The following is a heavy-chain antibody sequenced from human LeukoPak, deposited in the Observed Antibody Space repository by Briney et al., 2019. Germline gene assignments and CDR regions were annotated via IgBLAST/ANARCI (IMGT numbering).Heavy chain of an antibody. V-gene: IGHV5-51*01. CDR1: GYSFTSYW. D-gene: IGHD3-9*01. Sequence: GESLKISCKGSGYSFTSYWIGWVRQMPGKGLEWMGITYPGDSDTRYSPSFQGQVTISADESISTAYLQWSSLKASDTAMYYGAREAVQGDILTGSADYYGMDVWGQGTTVTVSS. CDR2: TYPGDSDT. CDR3: AREAVQGDILTGSADYYGMDV. J-gene: IGHJ6*02.